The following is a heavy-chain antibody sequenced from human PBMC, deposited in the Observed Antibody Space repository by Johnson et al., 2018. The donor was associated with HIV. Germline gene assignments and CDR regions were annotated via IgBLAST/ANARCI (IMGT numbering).Heavy chain of an antibody. CDR2: ISWNSGSI. J-gene: IGHJ3*02. CDR3: AKDMTPSQLAAFDI. CDR1: GFTFDDYA. V-gene: IGHV3-9*01. D-gene: IGHD6-13*01. Sequence: VQLVESGGGLVQPGSSLRLSCAAPGFTFDDYAMHWVRQAPGKGLEWVSGISWNSGSIGYADSVKGRFTISRDNAKNSLYLQMNSLRAEDTALYYCAKDMTPSQLAAFDIWGQGTMVTVSS.